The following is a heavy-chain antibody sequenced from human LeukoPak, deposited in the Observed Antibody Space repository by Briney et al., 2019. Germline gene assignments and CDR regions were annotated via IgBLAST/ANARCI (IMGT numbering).Heavy chain of an antibody. Sequence: SETLSLTCTVSGGSISSGGYYWSWIRQHPGKGLEWIGYIYYSGSTYYNPSLKSRVTISVDTSKNQFSLRLSSVTAADTAVYYCANYGSGSYRFDPWGQGTLVTVSS. V-gene: IGHV4-31*03. CDR2: IYYSGST. J-gene: IGHJ5*02. CDR1: GGSISSGGYY. D-gene: IGHD3-10*01. CDR3: ANYGSGSYRFDP.